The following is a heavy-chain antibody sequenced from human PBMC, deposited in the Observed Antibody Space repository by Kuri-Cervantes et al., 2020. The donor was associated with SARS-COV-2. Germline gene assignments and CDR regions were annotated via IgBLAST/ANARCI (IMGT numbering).Heavy chain of an antibody. J-gene: IGHJ3*02. Sequence: ASVKVSCKASRYTFTKYFTQWVLQGPGQGLEWMGWINTNTGNPTYAQGFTGRFVFSLDTSVSTAYLQISSLKAEDTAVYYCARDGFSAYDAFDIWGQGTMVTVSS. V-gene: IGHV7-4-1*02. D-gene: IGHD5-12*01. CDR2: INTNTGNP. CDR3: ARDGFSAYDAFDI. CDR1: RYTFTKYF.